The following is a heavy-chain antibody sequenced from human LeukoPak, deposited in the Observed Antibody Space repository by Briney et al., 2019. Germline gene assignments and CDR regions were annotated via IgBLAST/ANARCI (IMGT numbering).Heavy chain of an antibody. CDR3: ARGYYDSSGYWLSYFDY. D-gene: IGHD3-22*01. J-gene: IGHJ4*02. V-gene: IGHV4-59*01. CDR1: GGSINNYY. CDR2: IYFSGST. Sequence: PSETLSLTCTVSGGSINNYYWSWIRQPPGKGLEWIGYIYFSGSTNYNPSLKSRVTISIDRSKNQFSLKLSSVTAADTAVYYCARGYYDSSGYWLSYFDYWGQGTLVTVSS.